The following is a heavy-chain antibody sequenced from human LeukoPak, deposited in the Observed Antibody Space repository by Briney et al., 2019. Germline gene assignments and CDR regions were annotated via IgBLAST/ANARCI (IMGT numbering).Heavy chain of an antibody. Sequence: SETLSLTCTVPGGSISGGSYYWSWVRQPAGKGLEWIGRIYTSGSPNYNPSLKSRVTISVDTSKNQFSLKLSSVTAADTAVYYCARDPIGYCTNGVCYRAPYYYYMDVWGKGTTVTVSS. CDR2: IYTSGSP. V-gene: IGHV4-61*02. D-gene: IGHD2-8*01. CDR3: ARDPIGYCTNGVCYRAPYYYYMDV. J-gene: IGHJ6*03. CDR1: GGSISGGSYY.